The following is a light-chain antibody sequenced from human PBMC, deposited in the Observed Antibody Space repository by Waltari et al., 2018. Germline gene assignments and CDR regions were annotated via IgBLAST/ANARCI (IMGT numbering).Light chain of an antibody. Sequence: QSVLTQPPSVSGTPGQRVTISCSGSHPHIGGKFVNWYQQLPGKAPKLLIYNDNQGPSGLPDRFSASKSGTSAALAITGLQSEDEADYYCAVWDDSLGGVFGGGTKLTVL. CDR3: AVWDDSLGGV. CDR2: NDN. J-gene: IGLJ3*02. V-gene: IGLV1-44*01. CDR1: HPHIGGKF.